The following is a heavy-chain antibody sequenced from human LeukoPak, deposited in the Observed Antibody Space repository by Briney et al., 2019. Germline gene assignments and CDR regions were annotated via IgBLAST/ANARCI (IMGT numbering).Heavy chain of an antibody. J-gene: IGHJ4*02. CDR2: INPSGGST. CDR1: GYTFTSYY. Sequence: ASVKVSCKASGYTFTSYYMHWVRQPPGQGLEWMGIINPSGGSTSYAQKFQGRVTMTRDMSTSTVYMELSSLRSEDKAVYYCARGSANNGAGTKRAFEYRGPGTLVTVST. D-gene: IGHD1/OR15-1a*01. V-gene: IGHV1-46*01. CDR3: ARGSANNGAGTKRAFEY.